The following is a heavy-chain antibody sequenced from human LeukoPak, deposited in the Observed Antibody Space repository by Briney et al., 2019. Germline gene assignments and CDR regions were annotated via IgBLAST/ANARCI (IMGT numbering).Heavy chain of an antibody. D-gene: IGHD3-9*01. CDR3: ARGGYDILTGFFVRGPYYFDY. J-gene: IGHJ4*02. CDR2: INHSGST. Sequence: PSETLSLTCAVYGGSFSGYYWSWIRQPPGKGLEWIGEINHSGSTNYNPSLKSRVTISVDTSKNQFSLKLSSVTAADTAVYYCARGGYDILTGFFVRGPYYFDYWGLGTLVTVSS. V-gene: IGHV4-34*01. CDR1: GGSFSGYY.